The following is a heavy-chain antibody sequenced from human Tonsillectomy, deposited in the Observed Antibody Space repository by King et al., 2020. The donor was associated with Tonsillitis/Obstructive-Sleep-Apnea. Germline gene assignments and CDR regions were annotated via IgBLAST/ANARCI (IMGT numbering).Heavy chain of an antibody. J-gene: IGHJ4*02. CDR2: IYYSGST. Sequence: QLQESGPGLVKPSETLSLTCTVSGGSVSSGSYYWSWIRQPPGKGLEWIGYIYYSGSTNYNPSLKSRVTISVDTSKNQFSLKLSSVTAADTAVYYCAGSRVGATLGYGGQGTLVTVSS. D-gene: IGHD1-26*01. CDR3: AGSRVGATLGY. CDR1: GGSVSSGSYY. V-gene: IGHV4-61*01.